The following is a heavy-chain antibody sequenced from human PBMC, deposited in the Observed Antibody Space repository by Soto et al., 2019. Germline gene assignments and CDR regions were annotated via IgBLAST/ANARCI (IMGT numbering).Heavy chain of an antibody. CDR3: ARVPTGAPFDY. J-gene: IGHJ4*02. Sequence: SETLSRTCAVYGGFLSESYWTWIRQPPGKGLEWIGEINHVGGTNYNPSLKSRVTISVDTSKNQFSLKLSSVTAADTAVYYCARVPTGAPFDYWGQGTLVTVSS. CDR1: GGFLSESY. CDR2: INHVGGT. V-gene: IGHV4-34*01. D-gene: IGHD3-10*01.